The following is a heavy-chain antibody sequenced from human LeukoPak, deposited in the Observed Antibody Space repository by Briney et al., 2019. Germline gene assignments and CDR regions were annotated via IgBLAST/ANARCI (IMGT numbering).Heavy chain of an antibody. D-gene: IGHD5-18*01. Sequence: GGSLRLSCAASGFTFSSYGMHWVRQAPGKGLEWVAVISYDGGNKYYADSVKGRFTISRDNSKNTLYLQMNSLRAEDTAVYYCAKGRNGGYSYVTYYYYGMDVWGQGTTVTVSS. CDR3: AKGRNGGYSYVTYYYYGMDV. CDR2: ISYDGGNK. J-gene: IGHJ6*02. CDR1: GFTFSSYG. V-gene: IGHV3-30*18.